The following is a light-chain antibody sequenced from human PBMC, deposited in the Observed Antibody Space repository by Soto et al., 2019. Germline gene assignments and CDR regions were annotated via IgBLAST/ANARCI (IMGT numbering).Light chain of an antibody. CDR1: QSINSF. V-gene: IGKV3-20*01. J-gene: IGKJ1*01. Sequence: EIVLTQSPGTLSLSPGEGATLSCRASQSINSFLAWYQQRRGQAPRLLIHGASNRATGIPDRFSGSGSGPDFTLTISRLEPEDFEVYYCQQYGGSPRTLGQGTKVDI. CDR2: GAS. CDR3: QQYGGSPRT.